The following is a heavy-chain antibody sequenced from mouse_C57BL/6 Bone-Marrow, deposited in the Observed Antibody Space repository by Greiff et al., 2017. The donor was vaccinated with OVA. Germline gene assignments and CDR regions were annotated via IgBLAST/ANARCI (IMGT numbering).Heavy chain of an antibody. V-gene: IGHV5-4*01. J-gene: IGHJ4*01. CDR3: ARDGFTTVVDAMDY. D-gene: IGHD1-1*01. Sequence: EVQLVESGGGLVKPGGSLKLSCAASGFTFSSYAMSWVRQTPEKRLEWVATISDGGSYTYYPDNVKGRFTISRDNAKNNLYLQMSHLKSEDTAMYYCARDGFTTVVDAMDYWGQGTSVTVSS. CDR2: ISDGGSYT. CDR1: GFTFSSYA.